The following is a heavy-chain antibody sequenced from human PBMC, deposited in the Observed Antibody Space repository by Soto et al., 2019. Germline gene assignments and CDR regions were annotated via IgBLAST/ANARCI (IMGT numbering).Heavy chain of an antibody. CDR2: IYDSGTK. CDR3: ARGGGLNTRWYEGGFDS. V-gene: IGHV4-4*02. J-gene: IGHJ4*02. Sequence: PSETLSLTCAVSGGSFSRGYWWSWVRQTPGKGLEWIGEIYDSGTKNYSPSLKSRVTISVDKSKNQFSLRLASVTAADTAVYYCARGGGLNTRWYEGGFDSWGQGALVTVSS. CDR1: GGSFSRGYW. D-gene: IGHD3-16*01.